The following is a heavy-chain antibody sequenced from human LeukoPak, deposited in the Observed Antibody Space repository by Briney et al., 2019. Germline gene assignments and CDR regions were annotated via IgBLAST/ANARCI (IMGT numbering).Heavy chain of an antibody. CDR1: GGSISSYY. V-gene: IGHV4-59*01. CDR3: ARFYYDILTGYSPLDY. J-gene: IGHJ4*02. D-gene: IGHD3-9*01. CDR2: IYYSGST. Sequence: SETLSLTCTVSGGSISSYYWSWIRQPPGKGLEWIGYIYYSGSTNFNPSLKSRVTISVDTSKNQFSLKLSSVTAADTAVYYCARFYYDILTGYSPLDYWGQGTLVTVSS.